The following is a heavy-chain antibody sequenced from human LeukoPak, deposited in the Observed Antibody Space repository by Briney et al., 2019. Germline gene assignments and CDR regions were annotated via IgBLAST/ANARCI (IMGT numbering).Heavy chain of an antibody. J-gene: IGHJ4*02. Sequence: ASVKVSCKASGYTFTGYYMHWVRQAPGQGLEWMGWINPNSGGTNYAQKFQGRVTMTRDTSISTAYMELSRLRSDDTAVYYCARDRLGGSYQNHRKNEVLFDYWGQGTLVTVSS. CDR2: INPNSGGT. D-gene: IGHD1-26*01. CDR1: GYTFTGYY. V-gene: IGHV1-2*02. CDR3: ARDRLGGSYQNHRKNEVLFDY.